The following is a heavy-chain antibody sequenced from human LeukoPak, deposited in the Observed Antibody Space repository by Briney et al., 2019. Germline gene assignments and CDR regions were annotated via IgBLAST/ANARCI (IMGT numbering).Heavy chain of an antibody. CDR1: GFTFRTYA. CDR3: ARDRPTGASREFVVE. D-gene: IGHD2-15*01. Sequence: SLRPPCTASGFTFRTYAMSWVRHAPGEGLGWISSMRSMVTKIYYADSVRGRFTISRDHAKHSLSLEMNNQRAEDTGMYYRARDRPTGASREFVVEWGQRTLVT. J-gene: IGHJ4*02. V-gene: IGHV3-21*01. CDR2: MRSMVTKI.